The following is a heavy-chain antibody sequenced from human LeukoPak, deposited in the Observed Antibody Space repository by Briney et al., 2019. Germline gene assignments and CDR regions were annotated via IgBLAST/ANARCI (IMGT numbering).Heavy chain of an antibody. CDR1: GYTFTGYY. D-gene: IGHD6-13*01. V-gene: IGHV1-2*02. J-gene: IGHJ4*02. CDR2: INPNSGGT. Sequence: GASVKVSCKASGYTFTGYYMHWVRQAPGQGLEWMGWINPNSGGTNYAQKFQGRVTMTRDTSISTAYMELSRLRSDDTAVYYCARPPPWQQLVSEDYWGQGTLVTVSS. CDR3: ARPPPWQQLVSEDY.